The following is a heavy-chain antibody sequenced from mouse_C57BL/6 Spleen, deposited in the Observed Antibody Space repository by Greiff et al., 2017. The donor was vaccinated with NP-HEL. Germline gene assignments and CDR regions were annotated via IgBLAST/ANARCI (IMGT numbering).Heavy chain of an antibody. CDR1: GFTFSSYA. CDR2: ISDGGSYT. D-gene: IGHD2-2*01. CDR3: ARDDGYDRFDY. J-gene: IGHJ2*01. Sequence: EVMLVESGGGLVKPGGSLKLSCAASGFTFSSYAMSWVRQTPEKRLEWVATISDGGSYTYYPDNVKGRFTISRDNAKNNLYLQMSHLKSEDTAMYYCARDDGYDRFDYWGQGTTLTVSS. V-gene: IGHV5-4*01.